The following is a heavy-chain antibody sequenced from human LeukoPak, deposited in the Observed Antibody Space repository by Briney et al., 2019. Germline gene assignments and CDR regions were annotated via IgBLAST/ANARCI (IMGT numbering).Heavy chain of an antibody. D-gene: IGHD3-22*01. CDR1: GGSISSYY. V-gene: IGHV4-59*01. J-gene: IGHJ5*02. CDR3: ARTEDSRDWFDP. Sequence: SETLSLTCTVSGGSISSYYWNWIRQPPGKGLEWIGNIYYSGSTNYNPSLKSRVTISVDTSKNQFSLKLSSVTAADTAVYYCARTEDSRDWFDPWGQGTLVTVSS. CDR2: IYYSGST.